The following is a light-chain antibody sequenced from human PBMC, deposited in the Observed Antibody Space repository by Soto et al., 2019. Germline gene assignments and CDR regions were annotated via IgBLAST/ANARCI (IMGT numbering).Light chain of an antibody. CDR3: QQYGTSPA. V-gene: IGKV3-15*01. CDR2: GAS. J-gene: IGKJ3*01. CDR1: QGVSRK. Sequence: DIVMTQSPATLSVAPGERVTFSCRASQGVSRKLAWYQHKPGQAPRLLISGASTGATGIPARFSGSGSGTEFTLTISSLQSEDCAIYYCQQYGTSPAFGPGTKVDVK.